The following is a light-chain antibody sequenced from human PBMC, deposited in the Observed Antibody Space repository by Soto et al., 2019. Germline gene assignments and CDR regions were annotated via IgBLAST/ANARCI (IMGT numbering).Light chain of an antibody. V-gene: IGLV2-11*01. CDR2: DVT. CDR1: SNNVGGYNY. CDR3: CSYAGTYTWI. Sequence: QSALTQPRSVSGSPGQSVTISCTGASNNVGGYNYVSWYQHHPGKVPQLIIYDVTKRPSGVPDRFSGPKSGNTASLTISGLQVEDEAAYYCCSYAGTYTWIFGGGTKLTVL. J-gene: IGLJ2*01.